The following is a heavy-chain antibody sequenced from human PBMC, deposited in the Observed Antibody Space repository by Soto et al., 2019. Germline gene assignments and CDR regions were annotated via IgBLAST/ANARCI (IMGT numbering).Heavy chain of an antibody. CDR1: GFTFSSYA. CDR3: AKSSYYDILTGSRHYYYGMDV. CDR2: ISGSGGST. V-gene: IGHV3-23*01. J-gene: IGHJ6*02. D-gene: IGHD3-9*01. Sequence: GGSLRLSCSASGFTFSSYAMSWVRQAPGKGLEWVSAISGSGGSTYYADSVKCRFSISRDNSKNTLYLQMNSLRAEDTAVYYCAKSSYYDILTGSRHYYYGMDVWGQGTTVTVSS.